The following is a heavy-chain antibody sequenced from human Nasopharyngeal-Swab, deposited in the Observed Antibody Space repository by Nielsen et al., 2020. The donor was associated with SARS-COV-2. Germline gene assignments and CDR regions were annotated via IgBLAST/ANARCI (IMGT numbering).Heavy chain of an antibody. Sequence: ASVKVSCKASGYTFTSQGITWVRQAPGQGLEWMGWLSAYTGSTNYAQKLQGRVTMTTDTSTSTAYMELRSLKSDDTAVYSCARLGPAVAGSFDYWGQGTLVTVSS. CDR1: GYTFTSQG. J-gene: IGHJ4*02. CDR2: LSAYTGST. CDR3: ARLGPAVAGSFDY. V-gene: IGHV1-18*01. D-gene: IGHD6-19*01.